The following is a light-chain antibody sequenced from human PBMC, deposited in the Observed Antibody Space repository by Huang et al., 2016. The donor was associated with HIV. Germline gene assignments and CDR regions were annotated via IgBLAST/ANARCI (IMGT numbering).Light chain of an antibody. J-gene: IGKJ3*01. CDR2: GAS. CDR1: QSVSSSY. Sequence: EIVLTQSPGTLSLSPGERATLSCRASQSVSSSYLAWYQQKPGQAPRLLIYGASSRATGLPDRFSGSGSVTDFTLTISRLAPEDFAVYYCQQYGSSPDTFGPGTKVDIK. V-gene: IGKV3-20*01. CDR3: QQYGSSPDT.